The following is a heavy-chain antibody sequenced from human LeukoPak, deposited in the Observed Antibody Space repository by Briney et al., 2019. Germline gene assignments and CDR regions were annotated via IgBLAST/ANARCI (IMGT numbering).Heavy chain of an antibody. Sequence: GGSLRLSCAASGFTFSNSAMSWVRQAPGKGLEWVSTLSGSGITTYYADSVKGRSTISRDNSKNTLYLQMNSLRAEDTAVYYCAKGIYSSGWSYFDYWGHGTLVTVSS. CDR3: AKGIYSSGWSYFDY. CDR1: GFTFSNSA. CDR2: LSGSGITT. D-gene: IGHD6-19*01. J-gene: IGHJ4*01. V-gene: IGHV3-23*01.